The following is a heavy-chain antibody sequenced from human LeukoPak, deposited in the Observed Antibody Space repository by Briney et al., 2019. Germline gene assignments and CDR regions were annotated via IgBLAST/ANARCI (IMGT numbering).Heavy chain of an antibody. Sequence: SETLSLTCAVYGGSFSGYYWSWIRQPPGKGLEWIGEINHSGSTNYNPSLKSRVTISVDTSKNQFSLKLSSVTSADTAVYYCARVSEFRVRGVMVWDFDYWGQGTLVTVSS. V-gene: IGHV4-34*01. J-gene: IGHJ4*02. CDR3: ARVSEFRVRGVMVWDFDY. CDR2: INHSGST. CDR1: GGSFSGYY. D-gene: IGHD3-10*01.